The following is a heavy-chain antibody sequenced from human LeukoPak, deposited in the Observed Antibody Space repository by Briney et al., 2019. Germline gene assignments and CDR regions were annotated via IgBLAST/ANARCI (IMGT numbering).Heavy chain of an antibody. D-gene: IGHD6-6*01. J-gene: IGHJ4*01. V-gene: IGHV4-59*01. CDR2: IYYSGST. Sequence: SETLSLTCTVSGVSFSSYYWSWIRQPPGKGLEWIGYIYYSGSTNYNPSLKSRVTISVDTSKNQFSLKLSSLTAADTAVYYFATVPHSPSSDHWGQGNPGTLSP. CDR1: GVSFSSYY. CDR3: ATVPHSPSSDH.